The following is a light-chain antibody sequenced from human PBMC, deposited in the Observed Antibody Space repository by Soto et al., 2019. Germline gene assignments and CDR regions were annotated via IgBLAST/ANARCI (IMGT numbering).Light chain of an antibody. CDR2: AAS. V-gene: IGKV1-27*01. J-gene: IGKJ1*01. CDR1: QGIKKY. CDR3: QKYDTVPWA. Sequence: DIQMTQSPSSLSASLGDRVTITCRASQGIKKYVAWYQQKPGKVPKLLIYAASSLQSGVPSRFSGSGSGTDFTLTNSSLQPEDVATYYCQKYDTVPWAFGQGTKVDIK.